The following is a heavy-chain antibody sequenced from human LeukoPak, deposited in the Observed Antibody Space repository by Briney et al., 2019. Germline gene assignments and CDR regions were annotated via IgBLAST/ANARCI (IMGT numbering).Heavy chain of an antibody. V-gene: IGHV4-38-2*02. CDR3: ARAYDSGFDP. Sequence: SETLSLTCTVSGYSISSGYYWGWIRQPPGKGLEWIGSIYHSGSTYYNPSLKSRVTISVDTSKNQFSLKLSSVTAADTAVYYCARAYDSGFDPWGQGTLVTVSS. D-gene: IGHD3-3*01. CDR2: IYHSGST. J-gene: IGHJ5*02. CDR1: GYSISSGYY.